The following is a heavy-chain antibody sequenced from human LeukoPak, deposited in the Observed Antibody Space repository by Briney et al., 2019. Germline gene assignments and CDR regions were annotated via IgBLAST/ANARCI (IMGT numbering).Heavy chain of an antibody. Sequence: SEPLTLPCTVSGGPISSYYWNWLRQPPGKGLEWIGFIYSSGSTNYNPSLKSRVTISVDTSKNQFSLKLRSVTDADTAVYHCARGGSSSWRIGYYFDFWGQGTLVTVSS. CDR1: GGPISSYY. CDR3: ARGGSSSWRIGYYFDF. J-gene: IGHJ4*02. V-gene: IGHV4-59*01. CDR2: IYSSGST. D-gene: IGHD6-13*01.